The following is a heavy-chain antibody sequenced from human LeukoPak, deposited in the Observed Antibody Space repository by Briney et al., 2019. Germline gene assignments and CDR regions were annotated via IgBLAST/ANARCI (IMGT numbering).Heavy chain of an antibody. CDR1: GGTFSSYA. V-gene: IGHV1-69*05. J-gene: IGHJ6*03. CDR2: IVPIFGTA. CDR3: ARSGGPGCSSTSCYPSMYYYYYMDV. D-gene: IGHD2-2*01. Sequence: SVKVSCKASGGTFSSYAISWVRQAPGQGLEWMGGIVPIFGTANYAQKFQGRVTITTDESTSTAYMELSSLRSEDTAVYYCARSGGPGCSSTSCYPSMYYYYYMDVWGKGTTVTVSS.